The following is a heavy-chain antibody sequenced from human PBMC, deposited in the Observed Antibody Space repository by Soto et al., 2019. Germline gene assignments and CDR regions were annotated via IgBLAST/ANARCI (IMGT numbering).Heavy chain of an antibody. D-gene: IGHD3-3*02. Sequence: QVQLVQSGAEVKEPGASVKVSCKASGATFTSYGFNWVRQATGQGLEWMGWISGYNGDTHYAQNFQVRVTRTIDTSTSTAYMELRSLISDDTAVYYCAIGTIFGLVSFDYWGQGTLVTVSS. V-gene: IGHV1-18*01. J-gene: IGHJ4*02. CDR3: AIGTIFGLVSFDY. CDR1: GATFTSYG. CDR2: ISGYNGDT.